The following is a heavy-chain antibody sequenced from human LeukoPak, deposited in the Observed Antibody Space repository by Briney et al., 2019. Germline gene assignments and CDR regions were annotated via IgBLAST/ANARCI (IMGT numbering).Heavy chain of an antibody. CDR1: GGTFSSYA. J-gene: IGHJ6*03. D-gene: IGHD2-2*01. CDR2: IIPIFGTA. V-gene: IGHV1-69*05. Sequence: ASVKVSCKASGGTFSSYAISWVRQAPGQGLEWMGGIIPIFGTANYAQKFQGRVTITTDESTSTANMELSSLRSEDTAVYYCAMCPGYCSRTSCDHYYHYMEVWAKGPTDTVSS. CDR3: AMCPGYCSRTSCDHYYHYMEV.